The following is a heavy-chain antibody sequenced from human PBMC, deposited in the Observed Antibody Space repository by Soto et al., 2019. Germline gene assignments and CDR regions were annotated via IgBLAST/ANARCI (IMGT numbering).Heavy chain of an antibody. CDR2: ISGSGGNT. V-gene: IGHV3-23*01. D-gene: IGHD1-26*01. CDR1: GFTFSTYP. CDR3: AKVPLKYSGSYFDY. Sequence: EVQVLASGGGLVQPGGSLRLSCAASGFTFSTYPMSWVRQAPGKGLEWVSIISGSGGNTDYADSVKGRFTMSRDNSKNTVYLQMNSLRAEDMAVYYCAKVPLKYSGSYFDYWGQGTLVTVSS. J-gene: IGHJ4*02.